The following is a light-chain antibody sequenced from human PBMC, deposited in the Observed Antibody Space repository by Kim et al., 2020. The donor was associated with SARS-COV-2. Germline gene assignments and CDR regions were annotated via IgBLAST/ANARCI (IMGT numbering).Light chain of an antibody. CDR3: ATWDDSLSGPV. CDR1: TSNVGNNA. CDR2: HDD. V-gene: IGLV1-36*01. Sequence: QSVLTQPPSVSAAPSQRVTISCSGSTSNVGNNAVNWYQQLPGKAPKLLIYHDDLLPSGVSARFSASKSGTSASLAISGLQSEDEAHYYCATWDDSLSGPVFGGGTSLTVL. J-gene: IGLJ3*02.